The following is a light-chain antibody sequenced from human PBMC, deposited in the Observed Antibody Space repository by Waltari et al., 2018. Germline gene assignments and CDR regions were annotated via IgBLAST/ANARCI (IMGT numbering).Light chain of an antibody. CDR2: DAS. CDR3: QQRTNWPPIT. Sequence: EIVLTQSPATLSLSPGERATLSCRASQSVSIYLAWYQHKPSQAPRLLIYDASNRATGIPARFSGSGSGTDFTLTISSLEPEDFAVYYCQQRTNWPPITFGQGTRLEIK. V-gene: IGKV3-11*01. J-gene: IGKJ5*01. CDR1: QSVSIY.